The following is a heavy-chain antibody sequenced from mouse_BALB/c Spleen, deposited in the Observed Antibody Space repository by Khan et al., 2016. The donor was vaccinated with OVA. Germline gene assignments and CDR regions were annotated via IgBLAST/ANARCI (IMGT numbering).Heavy chain of an antibody. CDR2: INPTSGYT. J-gene: IGHJ2*01. CDR3: ARDRIDY. V-gene: IGHV1-7*01. Sequence: QVQLQQSGTELAKPGASVKMSCKASGYTFTTYWMHWVKQRSGQGLEWIGYINPTSGYTDYNEKFKDKATLPADKSSSTAYMQLSSLTSEDSAVYYCARDRIDYWGQGTTLTVSS. CDR1: GYTFTTYW.